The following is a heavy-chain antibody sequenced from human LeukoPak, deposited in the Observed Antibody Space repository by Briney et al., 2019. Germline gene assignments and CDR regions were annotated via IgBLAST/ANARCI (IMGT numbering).Heavy chain of an antibody. Sequence: SQTLSLTCAISGDSVSSNSAAWNWIRQSPSRGLEWLGRTYYRSKWYNDYAVSVKSRITINPDTSKNQVSLQLNSETPEDTAVYYCSKARGTNWGFDSWGQGTLVTVSS. CDR3: SKARGTNWGFDS. J-gene: IGHJ4*02. D-gene: IGHD7-27*01. V-gene: IGHV6-1*01. CDR2: TYYRSKWYN. CDR1: GDSVSSNSAA.